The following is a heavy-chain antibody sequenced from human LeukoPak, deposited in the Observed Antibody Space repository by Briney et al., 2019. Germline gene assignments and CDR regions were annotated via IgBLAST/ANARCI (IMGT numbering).Heavy chain of an antibody. CDR1: GFTFSSYS. V-gene: IGHV3-48*01. CDR2: IGSSGGTI. D-gene: IGHD2-15*01. Sequence: PGGSLRLSCAASGFTFSSYSLNWVRQAPGKGLEWISYIGSSGGTIYYADSVKGRFTTSRDNAKNSLYLQMNSLRAEDTAVYYCARRVREGHCSGGNCYSLGYWGQGTLVTVSS. CDR3: ARRVREGHCSGGNCYSLGY. J-gene: IGHJ4*02.